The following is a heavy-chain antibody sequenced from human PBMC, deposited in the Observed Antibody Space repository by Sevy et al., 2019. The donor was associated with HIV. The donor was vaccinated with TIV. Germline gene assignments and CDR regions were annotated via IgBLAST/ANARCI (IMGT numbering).Heavy chain of an antibody. CDR1: GFTFDDYV. Sequence: GGSLRLSCAASGFTFDDYVMHWVRQAPGKGLEWVSGISWNSGSIGYADSVKGRFTISRDNAKNSLYLQMNSLRAEDTALYYCAKGVGATTTRGMDVWGQGPTVTVSS. J-gene: IGHJ6*02. CDR2: ISWNSGSI. V-gene: IGHV3-9*01. CDR3: AKGVGATTTRGMDV. D-gene: IGHD1-26*01.